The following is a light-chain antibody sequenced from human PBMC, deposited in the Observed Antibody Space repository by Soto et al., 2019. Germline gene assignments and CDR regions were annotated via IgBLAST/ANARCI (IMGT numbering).Light chain of an antibody. Sequence: QSALTQPASVSGSPGQSITISCTGTSSDVGAYNLVSWYQHHPDKAPKLMISEVSNRPSGVSDRFSGSKSGNTASLTISGLQAEDEADYSCCSFAGSYSYVFGTATKVTVL. CDR3: CSFAGSYSYV. V-gene: IGLV2-14*01. CDR1: SSDVGAYNL. CDR2: EVS. J-gene: IGLJ1*01.